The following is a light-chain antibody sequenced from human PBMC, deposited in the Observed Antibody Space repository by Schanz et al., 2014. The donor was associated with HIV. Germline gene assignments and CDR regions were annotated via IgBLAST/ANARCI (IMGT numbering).Light chain of an antibody. J-gene: IGKJ5*01. V-gene: IGKV1-5*03. CDR2: EAS. CDR1: QSISSD. CDR3: QQYNSYPIT. Sequence: DIQMTQSPSTLSASVGDRVSIICRSSQSISSDLAWYQQKPGKAPNLLIYEASTLETGVPSRFSGSGSGTEFTLAISSLQPEDFATYYCQQYNSYPITFGQGTRLEI.